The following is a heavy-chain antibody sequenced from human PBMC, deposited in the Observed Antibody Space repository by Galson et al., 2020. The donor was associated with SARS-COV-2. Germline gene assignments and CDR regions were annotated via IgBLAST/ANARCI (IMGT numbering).Heavy chain of an antibody. Sequence: TGGSLRLSCAASGFSFSSYAMNWVRQAPGKGLEWVSVISAVGGTTYYADSVKGRFTISRDNSKNTLFLQMNSLRAEDTAIYYCAKDGRYSSAWFDYWGQGTLVTVSS. J-gene: IGHJ4*02. V-gene: IGHV3-23*01. CDR3: AKDGRYSSAWFDY. D-gene: IGHD6-19*01. CDR2: ISAVGGTT. CDR1: GFSFSSYA.